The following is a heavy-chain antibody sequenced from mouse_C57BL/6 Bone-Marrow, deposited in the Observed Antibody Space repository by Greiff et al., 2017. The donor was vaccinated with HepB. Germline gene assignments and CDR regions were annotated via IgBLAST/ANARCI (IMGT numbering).Heavy chain of an antibody. Sequence: VQLQQPGAELVKPGASVKLSCKASGYTFTSYWMQWVKQRPGQGLEWIGETDPSDSYTNYNQKFKGKATLTVDTSSSTAYMQLSSLTSEDSAVYYCARDSSGLYAMDYWGQGTSVTVSS. CDR3: ARDSSGLYAMDY. D-gene: IGHD3-2*02. V-gene: IGHV1-50*01. CDR2: TDPSDSYT. J-gene: IGHJ4*01. CDR1: GYTFTSYW.